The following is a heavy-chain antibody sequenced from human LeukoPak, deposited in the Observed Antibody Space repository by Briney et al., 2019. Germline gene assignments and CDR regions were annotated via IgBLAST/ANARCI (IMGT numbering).Heavy chain of an antibody. J-gene: IGHJ5*02. CDR3: ASDGSYYYVWGSYRHNWFDP. CDR1: GFTFSSYS. V-gene: IGHV3-21*01. Sequence: GGSLRLSCAASGFTFSSYSMNWVRQAPGRGLEWVSSISSCSSYIYYADSVKGRFTSSSVQAKNLLDVQMNSLCADDTAVYYCASDGSYYYVWGSYRHNWFDPWGQGTLVTVSS. CDR2: ISSCSSYI. D-gene: IGHD3-16*02.